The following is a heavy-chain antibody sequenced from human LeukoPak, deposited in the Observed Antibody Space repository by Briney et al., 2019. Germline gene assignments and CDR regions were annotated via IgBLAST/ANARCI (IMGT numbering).Heavy chain of an antibody. CDR3: ARDAGGYGMDV. J-gene: IGHJ6*02. Sequence: PGGSLRLSCAASGFTVSTNYMSWVRQAPGKGLEWVSVIYSGGSTYCADSVKGRFTISRDNSKNTLYLQMNRLRAEDTAVYYCARDAGGYGMDVWGQGTTVTVS. CDR1: GFTVSTNY. CDR2: IYSGGST. D-gene: IGHD2-8*02. V-gene: IGHV3-66*01.